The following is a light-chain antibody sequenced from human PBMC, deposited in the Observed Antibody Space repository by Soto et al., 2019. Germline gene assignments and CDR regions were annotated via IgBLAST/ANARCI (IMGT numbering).Light chain of an antibody. J-gene: IGKJ5*01. V-gene: IGKV3-20*01. CDR1: QSVSSSY. CDR3: QQYGSSPFIT. Sequence: PGERVTLSCRASQSVSSSYLTWYQQKPGQAPRLLIYGASTRATSIPARFSGSGSGTDFTLTISSLQPEDFAVYYCQQYGSSPFITFGQGTRLEIK. CDR2: GAS.